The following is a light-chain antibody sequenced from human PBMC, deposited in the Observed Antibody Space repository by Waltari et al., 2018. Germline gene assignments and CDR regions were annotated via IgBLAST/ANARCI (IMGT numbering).Light chain of an antibody. J-gene: IGLJ1*01. CDR1: SSDIGFYPF. CDR3: ASETSTTTLYV. V-gene: IGLV2-14*03. Sequence: HSALTQPASVSGSPGQSITTPCTGNSSDIGFYPFVSWYQQHPGKAPKVMIYHVSNRPSGVSNRFSGSKSGNTASLTISGLQPEDEADYYCASETSTTTLYVFGSGTKVTVL. CDR2: HVS.